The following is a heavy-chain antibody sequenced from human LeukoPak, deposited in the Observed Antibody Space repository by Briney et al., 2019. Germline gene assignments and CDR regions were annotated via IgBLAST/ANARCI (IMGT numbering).Heavy chain of an antibody. J-gene: IGHJ4*02. Sequence: GGSLRLSCAASGFTFSTYPMSWVRQAPGKGLEWVSGISGRANARYYADSVKGRFTISRDNSRNTLYLQMNTLRAEDTAVYYCAPRPGAAADYWGQGTLVTVSS. CDR2: ISGRANAR. CDR3: APRPGAAADY. V-gene: IGHV3-23*01. CDR1: GFTFSTYP. D-gene: IGHD2-15*01.